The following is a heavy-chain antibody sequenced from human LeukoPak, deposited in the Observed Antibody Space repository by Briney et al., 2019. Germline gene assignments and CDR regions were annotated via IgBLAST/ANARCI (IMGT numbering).Heavy chain of an antibody. CDR1: GYTFTSNY. CDR2: ISPSGGSS. V-gene: IGHV1-2*02. Sequence: ASVKVSCKSFGYTFTSNYMHWVRQAPGQGPEWMGVISPSGGSSTNAQKFQGRVTMSRDTTISTAYMELSRLRYDDTAVYSCASKWVTYYYNSSAYHYPTDVFDIWGQGTMVTVSS. J-gene: IGHJ3*02. D-gene: IGHD3-22*01. CDR3: ASKWVTYYYNSSAYHYPTDVFDI.